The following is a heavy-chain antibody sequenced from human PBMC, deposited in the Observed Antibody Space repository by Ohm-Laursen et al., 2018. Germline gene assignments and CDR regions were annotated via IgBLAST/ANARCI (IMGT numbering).Heavy chain of an antibody. V-gene: IGHV3-11*01. CDR1: GFTFSDYY. Sequence: SLRLSCTASGFTFSDYYMSWIRQAPGKGLEWVSYISSSGSTIYYADSVKGRFTISRDNAKNSLYLQMNSLRADDTAVYYCARSYGSLRPSYFDYWGQGTLVTVSS. CDR2: ISSSGSTI. CDR3: ARSYGSLRPSYFDY. J-gene: IGHJ4*02. D-gene: IGHD6-6*01.